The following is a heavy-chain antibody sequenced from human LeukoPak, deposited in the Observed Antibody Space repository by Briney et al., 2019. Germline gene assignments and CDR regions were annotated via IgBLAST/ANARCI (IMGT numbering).Heavy chain of an antibody. Sequence: PGGSLRLSCVATGFSFSNYSMHWVRQAPGKGLEWVSYISRTGNIVYYADSVKGRFTISRDNAKDSLFLQMDSLRDEDTAVYYCANLTHWGQGILLTVSS. J-gene: IGHJ4*02. CDR3: ANLTH. D-gene: IGHD2-21*02. V-gene: IGHV3-48*02. CDR1: GFSFSNYS. CDR2: ISRTGNIV.